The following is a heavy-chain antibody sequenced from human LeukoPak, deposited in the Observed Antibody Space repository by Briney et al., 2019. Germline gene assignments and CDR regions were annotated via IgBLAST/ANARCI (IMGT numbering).Heavy chain of an antibody. V-gene: IGHV1-2*02. J-gene: IGHJ4*02. Sequence: ASVKVSCKTSGYTFTGYYTHWVRQAPGQGLEWMGWISPTSGDTRYAQKFQGRVAMTRDTSISTAYMELSRLRSDDTAVYYCVRDGLNWNYDYWGQGTLVAVSS. CDR2: ISPTSGDT. CDR3: VRDGLNWNYDY. D-gene: IGHD1-7*01. CDR1: GYTFTGYY.